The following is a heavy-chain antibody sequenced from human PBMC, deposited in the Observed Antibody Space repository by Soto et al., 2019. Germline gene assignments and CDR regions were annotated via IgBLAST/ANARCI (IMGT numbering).Heavy chain of an antibody. D-gene: IGHD3-16*01. Sequence: EVQLVESGGGLVQPGGSLRLSCAASGFTVSTKYMSWVRQAPGKGLEWVSVIYSGGSTFYADSVRGRFTISRDNSKNTITLQMNSLRAEDTAVHYCARDHWAADYWGQGTLVTVSS. J-gene: IGHJ4*02. CDR2: IYSGGST. CDR1: GFTVSTKY. V-gene: IGHV3-66*01. CDR3: ARDHWAADY.